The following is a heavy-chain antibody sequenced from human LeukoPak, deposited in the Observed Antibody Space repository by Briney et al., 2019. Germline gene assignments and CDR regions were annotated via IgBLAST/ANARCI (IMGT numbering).Heavy chain of an antibody. Sequence: GGSLRLSCAASGFTFSSYAMHWVRQAPGRGLEWVAVISYDGSNKYYADSVKGRFTISRDNSKNTLYLQMNSLRAEDTAVYYCARDSTVTTFYYYGMDVWGQGTTVTVSS. D-gene: IGHD4-17*01. CDR2: ISYDGSNK. CDR1: GFTFSSYA. V-gene: IGHV3-30-3*01. J-gene: IGHJ6*02. CDR3: ARDSTVTTFYYYGMDV.